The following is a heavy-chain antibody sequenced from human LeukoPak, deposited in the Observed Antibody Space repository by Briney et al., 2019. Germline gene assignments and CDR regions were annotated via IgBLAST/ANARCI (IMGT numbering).Heavy chain of an antibody. V-gene: IGHV3-66*01. CDR2: IYSGGST. CDR3: ARGHSYYDFWSGYGNFDY. D-gene: IGHD3-3*01. CDR1: GFTVSSNY. Sequence: GGSLRLSCAASGFTVSSNYMSWVRQAPGKGLEWVPVIYSGGSTYYADSVKGRFTISRDNSKNTLYLQMNSLRAEDTAVYYCARGHSYYDFWSGYGNFDYWGQGTLVTVSS. J-gene: IGHJ4*02.